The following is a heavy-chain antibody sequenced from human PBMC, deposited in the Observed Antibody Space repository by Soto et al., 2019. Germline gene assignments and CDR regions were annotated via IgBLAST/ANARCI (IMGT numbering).Heavy chain of an antibody. V-gene: IGHV3-21*01. CDR2: ISSSSSYI. Sequence: EVQLVESGGGLVKPGGSLRLSCAASGFTFSSYSMNWVRQAPGKGLEWVSSISSSSSYIYYADSVKGRFTISRDNAKNSLYLQMNSLRAEDTAVYYCAFLPYYDIVTGYYPHLIDYGMDVWGQGTTVTVSS. CDR3: AFLPYYDIVTGYYPHLIDYGMDV. CDR1: GFTFSSYS. J-gene: IGHJ6*02. D-gene: IGHD3-9*01.